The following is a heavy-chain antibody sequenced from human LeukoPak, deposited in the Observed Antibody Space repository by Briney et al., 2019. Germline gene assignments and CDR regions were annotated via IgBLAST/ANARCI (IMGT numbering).Heavy chain of an antibody. V-gene: IGHV4-30-4*01. CDR3: ARGWELRYFGY. CDR2: IFYSGST. CDR1: GGSISSGDYY. J-gene: IGHJ4*02. Sequence: SQTLSLTCTVSGGSISSGDYYWNWIRQPPGKGLECIGYIFYSGSTYYNPSLKSRVTISGDTSKNQFSLKLSSVTAADTAVYYCARGWELRYFGYWGQGTLVTVSS. D-gene: IGHD4-23*01.